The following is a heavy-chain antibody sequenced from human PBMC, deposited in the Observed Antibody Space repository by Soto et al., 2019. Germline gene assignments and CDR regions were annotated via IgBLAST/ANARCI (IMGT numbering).Heavy chain of an antibody. J-gene: IGHJ3*02. CDR2: ISGSGGST. D-gene: IGHD2-2*01. V-gene: IGHV3-23*01. CDR1: GFTFSSYA. CDR3: AKSYRVLGYCSSTSCYDAFDI. Sequence: GGSLRLSCAASGFTFSSYAMSWVRQAPGKGLEWVSAISGSGGSTYYADSVKGRFTISRDNSKNTLYLQMNSLRAEDTAVYYCAKSYRVLGYCSSTSCYDAFDIWGQGTMVTVSS.